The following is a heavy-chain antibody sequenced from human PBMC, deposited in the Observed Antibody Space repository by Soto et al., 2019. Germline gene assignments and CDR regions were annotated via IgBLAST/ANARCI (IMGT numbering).Heavy chain of an antibody. D-gene: IGHD5-12*01. Sequence: SETLSLTCAVYGGSFSGYSWSWIRQPPGKGLEWIGEINHSGSTNYNPSLKSRVTISVDTSKNQFSLKLSSVTAADTAVYYCARGDGYNLSWFDPWGQGTLVTVS. CDR1: GGSFSGYS. CDR2: INHSGST. CDR3: ARGDGYNLSWFDP. V-gene: IGHV4-34*01. J-gene: IGHJ5*02.